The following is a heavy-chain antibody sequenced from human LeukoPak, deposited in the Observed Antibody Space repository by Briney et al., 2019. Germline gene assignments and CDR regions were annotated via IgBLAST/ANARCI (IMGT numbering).Heavy chain of an antibody. D-gene: IGHD3-9*01. CDR2: INPNSGGT. J-gene: IGHJ4*02. V-gene: IGHV1-2*02. CDR1: GYTFTGYH. Sequence: ASVKVSCKASGYTFTGYHMHWVRQAPGQGLEWMGWINPNSGGTNYAQKFQGRVTMTRDTSISTAYMELSRLRSDDTAVYYCARVYYDILTGYPWFDYWGQGTLVTVSS. CDR3: ARVYYDILTGYPWFDY.